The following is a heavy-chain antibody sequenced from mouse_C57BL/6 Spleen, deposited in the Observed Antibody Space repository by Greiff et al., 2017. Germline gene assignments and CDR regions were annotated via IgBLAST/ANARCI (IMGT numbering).Heavy chain of an antibody. CDR3: TRKGYDYGAY. V-gene: IGHV1-15*01. CDR2: IDPETGGT. D-gene: IGHD2-4*01. Sequence: VKVVESGAELVRPGASVTLSCKASGYTFTDYEMHWVKQTPVHGLEWIGAIDPETGGTAYNQKFKGKAILTADKSSSTAYMELRSLTSEDSAVYYCTRKGYDYGAYWGQGTLVTVSA. CDR1: GYTFTDYE. J-gene: IGHJ3*01.